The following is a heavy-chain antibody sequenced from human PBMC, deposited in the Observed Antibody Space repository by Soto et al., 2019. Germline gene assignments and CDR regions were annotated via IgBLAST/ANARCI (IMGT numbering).Heavy chain of an antibody. Sequence: GSLRLSCAASGFTFSSYSMNWVRQAPGKGLEWVSYISSSSSTIYYADSVKGRFTISRDNAKNSLYLQMNSLRAEDTAVYYCASGNNCSSTSCYGWFDPWGQGTLVTVSS. CDR2: ISSSSSTI. D-gene: IGHD2-2*01. J-gene: IGHJ5*02. CDR1: GFTFSSYS. V-gene: IGHV3-48*01. CDR3: ASGNNCSSTSCYGWFDP.